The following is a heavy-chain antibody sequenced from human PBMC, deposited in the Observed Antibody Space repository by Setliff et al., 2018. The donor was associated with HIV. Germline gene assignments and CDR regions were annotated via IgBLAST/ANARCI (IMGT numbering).Heavy chain of an antibody. CDR3: ARHYGAVKSVVTVVAKYFPH. CDR2: IFYTGTT. V-gene: IGHV4-59*08. Sequence: SETLSLTCTVSHGSISPFYWSWMRQPPGKGLEWIGYIFYTGTTKYNPSLKSRVSMSVDMSKNQFSLKLTSVTAADTAVYYCARHYGAVKSVVTVVAKYFPHWGQGTLVTVSS. D-gene: IGHD2-21*02. J-gene: IGHJ1*01. CDR1: HGSISPFY.